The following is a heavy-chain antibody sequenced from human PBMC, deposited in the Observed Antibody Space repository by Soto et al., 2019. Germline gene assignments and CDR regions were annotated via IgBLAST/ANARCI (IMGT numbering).Heavy chain of an antibody. CDR1: GYTFTNFY. CDR2: INPPGTST. CDR3: ATVLVGGGYEAPDY. J-gene: IGHJ4*02. V-gene: IGHV1-46*01. D-gene: IGHD5-12*01. Sequence: ASVKVSCKASGYTFTNFYIHWLRQAPGQGLEWMGIINPPGTSTTFAQRFQGRVTMTEDTSTDTAYMELSSLRSEDTAVYYCATVLVGGGYEAPDYWGQGTLVTVSS.